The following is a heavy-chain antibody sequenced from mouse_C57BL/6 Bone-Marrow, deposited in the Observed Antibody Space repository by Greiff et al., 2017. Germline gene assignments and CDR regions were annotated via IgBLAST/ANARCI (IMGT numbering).Heavy chain of an antibody. V-gene: IGHV1-64*01. CDR3: ARDRSTMINYFDY. J-gene: IGHJ2*01. CDR1: GYTFTSYW. CDR2: IHPNSGST. D-gene: IGHD2-4*01. Sequence: VKLQQPGAELVKPGASVKLSCKASGYTFTSYWMHWVKQRPGQGLEWIGMIHPNSGSTNYNEKFKSKATLTVDKSSSTAYMQLSSLTSEDSAVYYCARDRSTMINYFDYWGQGTTLTVSS.